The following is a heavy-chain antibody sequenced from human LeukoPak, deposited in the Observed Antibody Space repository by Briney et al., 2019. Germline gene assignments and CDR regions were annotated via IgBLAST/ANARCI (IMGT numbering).Heavy chain of an antibody. J-gene: IGHJ4*02. CDR2: IYYSGST. CDR3: ASWYPGSDY. Sequence: SETLSLTCTVSGGSISSSSYYWGWIRQPPGKGLEWIGSIYYSGSTYYNPSLKSRVTISVDTSKNQFSLKLSSVTAADTAVFYCASWYPGSDYWGQGTLVTVSS. D-gene: IGHD1-14*01. V-gene: IGHV4-39*07. CDR1: GGSISSSSYY.